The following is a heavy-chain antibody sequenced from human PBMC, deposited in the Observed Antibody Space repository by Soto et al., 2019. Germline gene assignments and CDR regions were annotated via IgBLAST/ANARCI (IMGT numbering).Heavy chain of an antibody. D-gene: IGHD4-17*01. CDR2: ISSSGAYI. J-gene: IGHJ4*02. CDR1: GFTFSSYS. V-gene: IGHV3-21*01. CDR3: ATVSRAGY. Sequence: EVQLVESGGGLVKPGGSLRLSCAASGFTFSSYSLTWVRQAPGKGLEWVASISSSGAYIYYADSVKGRFTISRDNAKNSQYRQMNSLRAEDTAVYYCATVSRAGYWGQGTLVTVSS.